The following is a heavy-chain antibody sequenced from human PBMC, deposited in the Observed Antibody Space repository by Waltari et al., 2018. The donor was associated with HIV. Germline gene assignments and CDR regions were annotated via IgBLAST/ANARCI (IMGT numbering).Heavy chain of an antibody. Sequence: QVQLRESGQRLVQTSETLSLSCSVSGSSLVDGYYWAWIRKSPDGGREWIPTIYHTGETDFNPSFGGLVTTSVDISRNRFSLKMTSMRATDTALYFCARDWGLSTGPFDFWGQGIHVTVSS. CDR2: IYHTGET. D-gene: IGHD2-21*01. CDR3: ARDWGLSTGPFDF. V-gene: IGHV4-38-2*02. CDR1: GSSLVDGYY. J-gene: IGHJ4*02.